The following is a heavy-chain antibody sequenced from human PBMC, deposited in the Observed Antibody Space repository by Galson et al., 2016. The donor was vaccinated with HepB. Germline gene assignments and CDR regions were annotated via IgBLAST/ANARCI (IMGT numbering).Heavy chain of an antibody. CDR1: GFTFGRYS. J-gene: IGHJ4*02. Sequence: SLRLSCAASGFTFGRYSMNWVRQAPGKGLEWVSYISTSSTYKHYADSVKGRFTVSSDNAKNSLYLQMNSLRAEDTAVYYCARGLYVFDAWGQGALVTVSS. D-gene: IGHD2-8*01. CDR2: ISTSSTYK. V-gene: IGHV3-21*01. CDR3: ARGLYVFDA.